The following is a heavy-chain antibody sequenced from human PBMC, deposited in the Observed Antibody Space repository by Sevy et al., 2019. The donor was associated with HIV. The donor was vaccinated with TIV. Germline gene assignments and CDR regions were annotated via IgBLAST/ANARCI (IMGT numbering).Heavy chain of an antibody. Sequence: GESLKISCAASGFTFSSYGMHWGRQAPGKGLDWVTVISYDGSNKYYADSVKGRFTISRENSKKTLYLQMNSLGVEDTAVYYCAKGGQWLVRDWFDPWGQGTLVTVSS. CDR2: ISYDGSNK. CDR3: AKGGQWLVRDWFDP. CDR1: GFTFSSYG. D-gene: IGHD6-19*01. V-gene: IGHV3-30*18. J-gene: IGHJ5*02.